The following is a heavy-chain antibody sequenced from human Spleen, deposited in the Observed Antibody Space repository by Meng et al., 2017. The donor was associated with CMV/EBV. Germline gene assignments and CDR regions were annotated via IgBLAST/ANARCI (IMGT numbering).Heavy chain of an antibody. Sequence: GGSLRLSCAAPGFTFSSYSMNWVRQAPGKGLEWVSSISSSSSYIYYADSVKGRFTISRDNAKNSLYLQMNSLRAEDTAVYYCARDGRSTSNNWFDPWGQGTLVTVSS. CDR2: ISSSSSYI. J-gene: IGHJ5*02. CDR1: GFTFSSYS. V-gene: IGHV3-21*01. D-gene: IGHD2-2*01. CDR3: ARDGRSTSNNWFDP.